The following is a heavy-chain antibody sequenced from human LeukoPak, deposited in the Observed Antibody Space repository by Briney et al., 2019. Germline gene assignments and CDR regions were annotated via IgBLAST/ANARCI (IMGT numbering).Heavy chain of an antibody. Sequence: ASVKVSCKASGYTFTSYDINWVRQATGQGLEWMGWMNPNSGNTGYPQKFQGRVTMTRNTSISTAYMELSSLRSEDTAVYYCARGLKVDCGGDCYPFDYWGQGTLVTVSS. CDR2: MNPNSGNT. CDR3: ARGLKVDCGGDCYPFDY. CDR1: GYTFTSYD. D-gene: IGHD2-21*02. V-gene: IGHV1-8*02. J-gene: IGHJ4*02.